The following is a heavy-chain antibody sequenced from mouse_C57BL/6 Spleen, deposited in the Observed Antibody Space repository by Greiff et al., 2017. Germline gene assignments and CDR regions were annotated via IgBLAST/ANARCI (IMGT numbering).Heavy chain of an antibody. CDR3: ARSYDGYSAWFAY. J-gene: IGHJ3*01. D-gene: IGHD2-3*01. CDR2: LYPGDGDT. V-gene: IGHV1-80*01. CDR1: GYAFSSYW. Sequence: VQLQQSGAELVKPGASVKISCKASGYAFSSYWMNWVKQRPGKGLEWIGQLYPGDGDTNYNGKFKGKATLTADKSSSTAYMQLSSLNAEDSAVYFCARSYDGYSAWFAYWGQGTLVTVSA.